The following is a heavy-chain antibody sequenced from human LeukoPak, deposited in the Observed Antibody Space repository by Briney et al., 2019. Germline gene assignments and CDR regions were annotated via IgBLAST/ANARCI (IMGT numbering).Heavy chain of an antibody. V-gene: IGHV4-39*01. CDR1: GGSISSSSYY. J-gene: IGHJ3*02. CDR3: ASRIAAAGTDVAAFDI. D-gene: IGHD6-13*01. Sequence: SETLSLTCTVSGGSISSSSYYWGWIRQPPGKGLEWIGSIYYSGSTYYNPSLKSRVTISVDTSKNQFSLKLSSATAADTAVYYCASRIAAAGTDVAAFDIWGQGTMVTVSS. CDR2: IYYSGST.